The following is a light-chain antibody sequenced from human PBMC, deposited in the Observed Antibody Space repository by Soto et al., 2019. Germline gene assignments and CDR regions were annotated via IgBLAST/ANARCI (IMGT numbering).Light chain of an antibody. Sequence: DIQMTQSPSSLSASVGDRVTITCRASQGIATYLAWFQQKPGKAPKSLIYDASTLQSGVPSKFSGSGSGTDFTLTINSLQPEDFATYCCQQYNTFPFTFGQGTRLEIK. CDR2: DAS. V-gene: IGKV1-16*02. CDR1: QGIATY. J-gene: IGKJ5*01. CDR3: QQYNTFPFT.